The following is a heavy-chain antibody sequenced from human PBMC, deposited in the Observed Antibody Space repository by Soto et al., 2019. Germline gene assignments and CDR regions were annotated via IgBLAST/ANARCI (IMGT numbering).Heavy chain of an antibody. CDR3: ARPRGVTTWFDP. D-gene: IGHD3-10*01. J-gene: IGHJ5*02. V-gene: IGHV1-69*13. CDR2: IIPIFGTA. Sequence: GASVKVSWKASGGTFSSYAISWVRQAPGQGLEWMGGIIPIFGTANYAQKFQGRVTITADESTSTAYMELSSLRSEDTAVYYCARPRGVTTWFDPWGQGTLVTVSS. CDR1: GGTFSSYA.